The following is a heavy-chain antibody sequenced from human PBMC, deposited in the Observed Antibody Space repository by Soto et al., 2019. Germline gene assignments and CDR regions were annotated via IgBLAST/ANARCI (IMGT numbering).Heavy chain of an antibody. J-gene: IGHJ4*02. CDR3: AKGVVVAATPGQSYFDY. Sequence: GGSLRLSCAASGFTFSSFAMHWVRQAPGKGLEWVSALSGGGRSTYYADSVKGRFTISRDNSKNTLYLQMNSLRAEDTAVYYCAKGVVVAATPGQSYFDYWGQGTLVTVSS. CDR1: GFTFSSFA. CDR2: LSGGGRST. D-gene: IGHD2-15*01. V-gene: IGHV3-23*01.